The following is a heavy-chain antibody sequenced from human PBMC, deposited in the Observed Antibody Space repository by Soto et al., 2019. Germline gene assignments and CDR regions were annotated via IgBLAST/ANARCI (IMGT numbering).Heavy chain of an antibody. V-gene: IGHV4-59*01. Sequence: PSETLSLTCTVSGGSISSYYWSWIRQPPGKGLEWIGYIYYSGGTNYNPSLKSRVTISVDTSKNQFSLKLSSVTAADTAVYYCARAPYSSTWKYYFDYWGQGTLVTVSS. CDR1: GGSISSYY. J-gene: IGHJ4*02. CDR3: ARAPYSSTWKYYFDY. D-gene: IGHD6-13*01. CDR2: IYYSGGT.